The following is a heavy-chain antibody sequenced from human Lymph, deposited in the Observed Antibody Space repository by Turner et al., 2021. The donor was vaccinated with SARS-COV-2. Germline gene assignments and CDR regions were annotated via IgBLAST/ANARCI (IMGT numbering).Heavy chain of an antibody. CDR1: GFTFNKHA. CDR3: ANLYPTVSWEFPYGMDV. V-gene: IGHV3-23*01. J-gene: IGHJ6*02. D-gene: IGHD3-16*01. Sequence: EVQLLESGGGLVQPGGSLRLSCAASGFTFNKHAMSWVRQAPGKGLEWVSTISGSGGSTYYADSVKGRFIISRDNSKNTLYLQMNSLRAEDTAVYYCANLYPTVSWEFPYGMDVWGQGTTVTVSS. CDR2: ISGSGGST.